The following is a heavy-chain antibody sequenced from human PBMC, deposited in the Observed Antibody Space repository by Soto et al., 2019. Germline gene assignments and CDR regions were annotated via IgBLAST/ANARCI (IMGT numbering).Heavy chain of an antibody. D-gene: IGHD3-10*01. V-gene: IGHV3-53*02. CDR3: ARDRGVSPPNYYYYGMDV. CDR2: IYSGGST. J-gene: IGHJ6*02. Sequence: EVQLVETGGGLIQPGGSLRLSCAASGFTVSSNYMSWVRQAPGKGLEWVSVIYSGGSTYYADSVKGRFTISRDNSKHTMYLQMNSLRAEDTAVYYCARDRGVSPPNYYYYGMDVLGQGTTVTVSS. CDR1: GFTVSSNY.